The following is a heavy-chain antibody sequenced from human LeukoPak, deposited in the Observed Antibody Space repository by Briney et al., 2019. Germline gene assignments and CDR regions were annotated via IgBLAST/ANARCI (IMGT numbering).Heavy chain of an antibody. J-gene: IGHJ6*03. CDR3: ARARSKLYYYDSSENYYYYMDV. V-gene: IGHV1-2*02. CDR2: INPNSGGT. D-gene: IGHD3-22*01. CDR1: GYTFTGYY. Sequence: ASVKVSCKASGYTFTGYYMHWVRQAPGQGLEWMGWINPNSGGTNYAQKFQGRVTMTRDTSISTAYMELSRLRSDDTAVYYCARARSKLYYYDSSENYYYYMDVWGKGTTVTVSS.